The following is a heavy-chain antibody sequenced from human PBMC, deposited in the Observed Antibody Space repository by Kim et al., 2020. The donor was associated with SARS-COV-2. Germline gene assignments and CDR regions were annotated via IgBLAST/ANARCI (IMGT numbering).Heavy chain of an antibody. V-gene: IGHV4-39*07. CDR3: ASLAAAGSWFDP. D-gene: IGHD6-13*01. Sequence: YYNPSLKSRVTISVDTSKNQFSLKLSSVTAADTAVYYCASLAAAGSWFDPWGQGTLVTVSS. J-gene: IGHJ5*02.